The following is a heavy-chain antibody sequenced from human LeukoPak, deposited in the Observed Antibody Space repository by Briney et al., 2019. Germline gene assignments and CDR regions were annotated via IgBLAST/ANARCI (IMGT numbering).Heavy chain of an antibody. CDR2: IYPGDSDT. CDR3: ARHARAYDYSNYYYYYYMDV. D-gene: IGHD4-11*01. V-gene: IGHV5-51*01. CDR1: GYSFTSYW. Sequence: GESLKISCKGSGYSFTSYWIGWVRQMPGKGLEWMGIIYPGDSDTRYSPSFQGQVTISADKSISTAYLQWSCLKASDTAMYYCARHARAYDYSNYYYYYYMDVWGKGTTVTVSS. J-gene: IGHJ6*03.